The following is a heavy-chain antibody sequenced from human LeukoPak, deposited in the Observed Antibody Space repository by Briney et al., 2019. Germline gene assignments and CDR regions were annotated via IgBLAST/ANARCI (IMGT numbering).Heavy chain of an antibody. D-gene: IGHD2-15*01. CDR3: AKSQSHIVVVVSAITPEY. J-gene: IGHJ4*02. CDR2: ISGSGGST. V-gene: IGHV3-23*01. CDR1: GFTFSSYG. Sequence: PGGSLRLSCAASGFTFSSYGMSWVRQAPGKGLEWVSAISGSGGSTYYADSVKGRFTISRDNSKNTLYLQINSLRAEDTAVYYCAKSQSHIVVVVSAITPEYWGQGTLVTVSS.